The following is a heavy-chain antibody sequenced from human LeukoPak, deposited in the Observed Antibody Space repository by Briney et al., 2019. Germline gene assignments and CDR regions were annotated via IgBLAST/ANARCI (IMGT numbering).Heavy chain of an antibody. J-gene: IGHJ3*02. V-gene: IGHV1-3*01. CDR2: INAGNGNT. D-gene: IGHD3-22*01. CDR1: GYTFTSYA. CDR3: ARGGLLIDAFDI. Sequence: ASVKVSCKASGYTFTSYAMHWVRQAPGQRLEWMGWINAGNGNTKYSQKFQGRVTITRDTSASTAYMELSSLRSEDTAVYYCARGGLLIDAFDIWGQGTMVTVSS.